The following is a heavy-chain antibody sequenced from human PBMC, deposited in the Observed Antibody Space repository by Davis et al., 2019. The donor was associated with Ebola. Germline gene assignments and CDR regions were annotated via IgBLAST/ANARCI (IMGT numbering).Heavy chain of an antibody. D-gene: IGHD6-19*01. CDR3: AKPRVAVASYYYYGMDV. V-gene: IGHV3-11*06. J-gene: IGHJ6*02. Sequence: FTFSRDNAKNSLYLQMNSLRAEDTAVYYCAKPRVAVASYYYYGMDVWGQGTTVTVSS.